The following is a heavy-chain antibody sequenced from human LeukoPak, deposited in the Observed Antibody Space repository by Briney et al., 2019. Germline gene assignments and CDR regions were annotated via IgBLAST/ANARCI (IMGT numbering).Heavy chain of an antibody. D-gene: IGHD3-22*01. CDR3: ARAPLGYYDSSGYRGGYFDY. CDR1: GFTFSGYG. V-gene: IGHV3-30*03. Sequence: GRSLRLSCAASGFTFSGYGMHWVRQAPGKGLEWVAVISYDGSNKYYADSVKGRFTISRDNSKNTLYLQMNSLRAEDTAVYYCARAPLGYYDSSGYRGGYFDYWGQGTLVTVSS. J-gene: IGHJ4*02. CDR2: ISYDGSNK.